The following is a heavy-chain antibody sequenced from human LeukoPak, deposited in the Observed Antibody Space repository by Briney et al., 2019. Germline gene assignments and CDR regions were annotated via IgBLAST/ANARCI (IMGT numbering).Heavy chain of an antibody. CDR1: GGSISSGSYY. CDR3: ARDIRLGDSSGYYYSAAFDI. CDR2: IYTSGST. V-gene: IGHV4-61*02. Sequence: PSQTLSLTCTVSGGSISSGSYYWSWIRQPAGKGLEWIGRIYTSGSTNYNPSLKSRVTISVDTSKNQFSLKLSSVTAADTAVYYCARDIRLGDSSGYYYSAAFDIWGQGTMVTVSS. J-gene: IGHJ3*02. D-gene: IGHD3-22*01.